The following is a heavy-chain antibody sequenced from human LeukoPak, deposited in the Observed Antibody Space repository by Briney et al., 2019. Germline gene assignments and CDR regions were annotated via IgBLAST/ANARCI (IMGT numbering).Heavy chain of an antibody. CDR2: IYYSGST. CDR1: GGSISSYY. J-gene: IGHJ4*02. CDR3: ARGGGGYYYDSSGSYFDY. V-gene: IGHV4-59*01. Sequence: SETLSLTHTVSGGSISSYYWSWIRQPPGKGQEWIGYIYYSGSTNYNPSLKSRVTISVDTSKNQFSLKLSSVTAADTAVYYCARGGGGYYYDSSGSYFDYWGQGTLVTVSS. D-gene: IGHD3-22*01.